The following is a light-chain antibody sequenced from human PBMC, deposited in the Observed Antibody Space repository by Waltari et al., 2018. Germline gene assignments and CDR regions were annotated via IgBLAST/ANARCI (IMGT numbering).Light chain of an antibody. J-gene: IGLJ3*02. CDR3: LLYYGGDKV. CDR2: STN. V-gene: IGLV7-43*01. CDR1: PGAVTIVFY. Sequence: QTVVTQEPSLPVSPGGTFTLTCASSPGAVTIVFYPSWFQQNPAQPPRALIYSTNNKHSWTPVRFSGSLLGGKAAQRLSGVEVEDETEYYCLLYYGGDKVIGGWTKLTVL.